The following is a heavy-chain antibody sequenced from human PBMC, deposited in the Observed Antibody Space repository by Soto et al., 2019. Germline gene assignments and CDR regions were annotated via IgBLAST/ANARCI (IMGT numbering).Heavy chain of an antibody. J-gene: IGHJ6*02. CDR2: INPSGGST. Sequence: ASVKVSCKASGYTFTSYYMHWVRQAPGQGLEWMGIINPSGGSTSYAQKFQGRVTMTRDTSTSTVYMELSSLRSEDTAVYYCARDPLVFRYFDWLPTLNYYYYGMDVWGQGTTVTVSS. CDR1: GYTFTSYY. D-gene: IGHD3-9*01. CDR3: ARDPLVFRYFDWLPTLNYYYYGMDV. V-gene: IGHV1-46*01.